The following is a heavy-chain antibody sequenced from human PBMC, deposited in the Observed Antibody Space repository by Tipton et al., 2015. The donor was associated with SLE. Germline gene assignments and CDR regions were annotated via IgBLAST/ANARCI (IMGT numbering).Heavy chain of an antibody. J-gene: IGHJ3*02. CDR2: INHSGST. V-gene: IGHV4-34*01. D-gene: IGHD6-19*01. CDR3: ARGRYSSGRMGFDI. Sequence: TLSLTCAVYGGSFSDYYSTWIRQAPGKGLEWIAEINHSGSTNYSPSLKSRVTISLDTSKNLFSLKMNSVTAADTAVYYCARGRYSSGRMGFDIWGQGTVVTVSS. CDR1: GGSFSDYY.